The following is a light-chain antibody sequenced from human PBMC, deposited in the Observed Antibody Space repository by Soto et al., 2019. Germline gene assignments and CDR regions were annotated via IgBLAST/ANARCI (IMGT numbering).Light chain of an antibody. CDR3: QQYGSSPRT. J-gene: IGKJ1*01. CDR1: QSVSSNY. Sequence: ENVLTQSPGTLSLSPGERATLSCRASQSVSSNYLAWYQHKPGQAPRLLIYGASSRATGIPDRFSGSGSGTDFTLTISRLEPEDFAVYYCQQYGSSPRTFGQGTKVEIQ. CDR2: GAS. V-gene: IGKV3-20*01.